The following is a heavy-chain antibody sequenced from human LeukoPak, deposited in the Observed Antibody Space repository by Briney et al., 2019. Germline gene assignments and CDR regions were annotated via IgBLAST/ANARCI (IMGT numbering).Heavy chain of an antibody. Sequence: GGSLRLSCAASGFTFSSYAMSWVRQAPGKGLEWVGSITSSGAATYYADSVKGRFTISRDKSDNTLYLQMNSLRAEDTAVYYCAKDRPNYYGSNGHYYKLNGDCWGQGTLVTVSS. J-gene: IGHJ4*02. CDR3: AKDRPNYYGSNGHYYKLNGDC. CDR1: GFTFSSYA. D-gene: IGHD3-22*01. CDR2: ITSSGAAT. V-gene: IGHV3-23*01.